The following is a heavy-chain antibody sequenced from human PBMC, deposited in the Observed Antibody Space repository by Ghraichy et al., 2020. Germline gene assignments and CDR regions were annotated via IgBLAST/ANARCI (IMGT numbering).Heavy chain of an antibody. D-gene: IGHD6-6*01. CDR3: ARVWGSSSPDY. V-gene: IGHV3-21*01. CDR1: GFTFSTYT. Sequence: GGSLRLSCAASGFTFSTYTMNWVRQAPGKGLEWVSSIKGRFTISRDNAKNSLYLQMNSLRTEDTAVYYCARVWGSSSPDYWGQGTLVTVSS. CDR2: I. J-gene: IGHJ4*02.